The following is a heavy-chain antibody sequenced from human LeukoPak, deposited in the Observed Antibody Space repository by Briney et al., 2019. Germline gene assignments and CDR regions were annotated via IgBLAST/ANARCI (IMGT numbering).Heavy chain of an antibody. CDR3: ARGSSWYEYYFDY. CDR2: IIPIFGTA. D-gene: IGHD6-13*01. V-gene: IGHV1-69*05. J-gene: IGHJ4*02. CDR1: GGTFSSYA. Sequence: SVKVSCKASGGTFSSYAISWVRQAPGQGLEWMGGIIPIFGTANYAQKFKGRVTITTDESTSTAYMELSSLRSEDTAVYYCARGSSWYEYYFDYWGQGTLVTVSS.